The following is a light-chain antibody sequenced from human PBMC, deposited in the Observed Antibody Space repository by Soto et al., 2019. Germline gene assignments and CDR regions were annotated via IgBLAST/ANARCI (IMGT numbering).Light chain of an antibody. V-gene: IGKV1-39*01. Sequence: DFQLTQSPSSLSASVGDRVTITFXASQSISSFLNWYQQKPGKAPKLLIYAASTLQSGVPSRFSGSGSGTDFTLTISCLQSEDFATYYCQQYYSQPWTFGQGTKVDIK. CDR1: QSISSF. J-gene: IGKJ1*01. CDR2: AAS. CDR3: QQYYSQPWT.